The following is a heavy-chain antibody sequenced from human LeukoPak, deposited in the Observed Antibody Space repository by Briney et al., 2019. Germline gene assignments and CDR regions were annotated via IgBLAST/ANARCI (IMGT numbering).Heavy chain of an antibody. CDR1: GFTFSTYA. CDR2: ISGSGGST. CDR3: AKGEGIAVAGIGWDY. J-gene: IGHJ4*02. D-gene: IGHD6-19*01. V-gene: IGHV3-23*01. Sequence: GGSLRLSCAVSGFTFSTYAMTWVRQAPGKGLEWVSTISGSGGSTDYADSVKGRFTISRDNSKNILYLQMNSLRAEDTAVYYCAKGEGIAVAGIGWDYWGRGTLVTVSS.